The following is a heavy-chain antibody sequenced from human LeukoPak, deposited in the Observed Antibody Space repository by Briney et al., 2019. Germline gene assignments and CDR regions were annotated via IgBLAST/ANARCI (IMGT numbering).Heavy chain of an antibody. CDR1: GFTFSSYA. J-gene: IGHJ3*02. Sequence: PGGSLRLSCAASGFTFSSYAMSWVRQAPGKGLECISGFSGSGGSTYYADSVKGRFTISRDNSKNTLYLQMNSLRAEDTAVYYCARDSFNSGQALGIEGSGWYSAFDIWGQGTMVTVSS. CDR2: FSGSGGST. V-gene: IGHV3-23*01. CDR3: ARDSFNSGQALGIEGSGWYSAFDI. D-gene: IGHD6-19*01.